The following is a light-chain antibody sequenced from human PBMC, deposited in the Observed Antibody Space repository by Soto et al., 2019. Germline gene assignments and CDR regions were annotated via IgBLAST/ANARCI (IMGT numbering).Light chain of an antibody. V-gene: IGKV1-17*01. CDR1: QGIRKD. J-gene: IGKJ2*03. CDR3: LQHYGYPYS. Sequence: DFQMTQSPSSLSASVGDRVTIICRASQGIRKDLRWYQHKPGKVPKRLIYGASRLESGVPSRFSGSGSETVFTLTISSLQPEDSGTYDCLQHYGYPYSFGQGTKVEIK. CDR2: GAS.